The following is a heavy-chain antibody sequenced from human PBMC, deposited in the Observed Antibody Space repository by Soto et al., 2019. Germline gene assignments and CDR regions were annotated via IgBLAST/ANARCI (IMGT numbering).Heavy chain of an antibody. CDR1: GDIVSSNRAA. CDR2: TYYRSKWYN. CDR3: ARLSDSCVSSGYFDY. D-gene: IGHD3-22*01. J-gene: IGHJ4*02. V-gene: IGHV6-1*01. Sequence: SQTLSLTCFIPGDIVSSNRAAWNWIRPSPSRRLEWPERTYYRSKWYNDYAVSVKSRITINPDTSNDQFTLQLNSVTPENTDLKSCARLSDSCVSSGYFDYWGQGTLVIVSS.